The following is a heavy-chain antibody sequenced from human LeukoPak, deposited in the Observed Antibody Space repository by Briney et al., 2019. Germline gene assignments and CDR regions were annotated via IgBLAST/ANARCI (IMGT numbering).Heavy chain of an antibody. D-gene: IGHD2-15*01. CDR3: AKRGYCRGGTCFSHDAFDI. V-gene: IGHV3-23*01. Sequence: GGSLRLSCAASGFTFSSYAMSWVRQAPGKGLEWVSDISGSGGSTYYADSVKGRFTISRDNSKNTLYLQMNSLRAEDTAVYYCAKRGYCRGGTCFSHDAFDIWGQGTMVTVSS. CDR1: GFTFSSYA. CDR2: ISGSGGST. J-gene: IGHJ3*02.